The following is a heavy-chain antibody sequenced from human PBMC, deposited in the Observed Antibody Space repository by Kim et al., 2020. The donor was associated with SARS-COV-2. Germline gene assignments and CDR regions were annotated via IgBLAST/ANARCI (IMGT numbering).Heavy chain of an antibody. D-gene: IGHD2-15*01. CDR3: ARDRAGYCSGGSCSVY. Sequence: VKGRFTISRDNSKNTLYLQMNSLRAEDTAVYYCARDRAGYCSGGSCSVYWGQGTLVTVSS. J-gene: IGHJ4*02. V-gene: IGHV3-66*01.